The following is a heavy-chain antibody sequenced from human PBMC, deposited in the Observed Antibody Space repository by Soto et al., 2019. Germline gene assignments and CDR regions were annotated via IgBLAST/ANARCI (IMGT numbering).Heavy chain of an antibody. CDR1: GGSITSYY. CDR3: ARLLTGNDMTLYYFDY. CDR2: VYYTGKT. Sequence: PSETLSLTCTVSGGSITSYYWSWIRQPPGKGLEWIGYVYYTGKTKYNPSLESRITLSIDMSKNQFSLNVSSVTATDTAVYFCARLLTGNDMTLYYFDYWGQGALVTVS. D-gene: IGHD5-12*01. J-gene: IGHJ4*02. V-gene: IGHV4-59*08.